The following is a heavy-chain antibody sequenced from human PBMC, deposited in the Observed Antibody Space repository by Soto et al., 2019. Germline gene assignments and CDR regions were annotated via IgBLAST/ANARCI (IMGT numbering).Heavy chain of an antibody. CDR3: AHSRCGGDCRPSYSSHYSYGMDV. J-gene: IGHJ6*02. D-gene: IGHD2-21*02. CDR1: GFSLSTSGVG. Sequence: QITLKESGPTLVRPTQTLTLTCTFSGFSLSTSGVGVGWLRQPPGKALEWLALIYWDDDKRYSPSLKSRLTITQDTSKNQVVLTMTNMDPVDTATYYCAHSRCGGDCRPSYSSHYSYGMDVWGQGTTVTVSS. CDR2: IYWDDDK. V-gene: IGHV2-5*02.